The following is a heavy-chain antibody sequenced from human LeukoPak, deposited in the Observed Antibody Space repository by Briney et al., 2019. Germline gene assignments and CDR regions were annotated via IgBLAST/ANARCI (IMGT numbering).Heavy chain of an antibody. CDR1: GFIFSNYN. V-gene: IGHV3-48*01. J-gene: IGHJ4*02. CDR3: ARALGYSYGYAVDY. CDR2: ISSSSGTI. Sequence: GGSLRLSCAASGFIFSNYNMNWVRQTPGKGLEWLSYISSSSGTIYYADSVKGRFTISGDNAKNSLYLQMNSLRAEDTAVYYCARALGYSYGYAVDYWGQGTLVTASS. D-gene: IGHD5-18*01.